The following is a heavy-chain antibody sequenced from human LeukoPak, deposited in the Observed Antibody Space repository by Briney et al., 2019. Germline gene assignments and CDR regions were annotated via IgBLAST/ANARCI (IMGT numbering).Heavy chain of an antibody. D-gene: IGHD2-2*01. CDR2: INHSGST. Sequence: NSSETLSLTCAVYGGSFSGYYWSRIRQPPGKGLEWIGEINHSGSTNYNPSLKSRVTISVDTSKNQFSLKLSSVTAADTAVYYCARGPQDIVVVPAAPFDYWGQGTLVTVSS. CDR3: ARGPQDIVVVPAAPFDY. CDR1: GGSFSGYY. V-gene: IGHV4-34*01. J-gene: IGHJ4*02.